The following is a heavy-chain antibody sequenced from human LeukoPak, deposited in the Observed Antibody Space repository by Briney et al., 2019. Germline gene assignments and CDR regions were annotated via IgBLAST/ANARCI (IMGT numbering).Heavy chain of an antibody. D-gene: IGHD4-4*01. CDR3: ARIDYSNYA. CDR2: IWYDGSNK. V-gene: IGHV3-33*01. CDR1: GFTFSSYG. J-gene: IGHJ5*02. Sequence: GGSLRLSCAASGFTFSSYGMHWVRQAPGKGLEWVAVIWYDGSNKFYADSVKGRFTISRDNSKNTLYLQMNSLRAEDTAVYYCARIDYSNYAWGQGTLVTVSS.